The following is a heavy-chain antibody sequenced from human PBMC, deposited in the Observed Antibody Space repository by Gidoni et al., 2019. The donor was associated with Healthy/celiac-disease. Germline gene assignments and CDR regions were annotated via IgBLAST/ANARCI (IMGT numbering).Heavy chain of an antibody. J-gene: IGHJ6*02. CDR3: ASPDYYGSGSDYYYGMDV. CDR1: GGSISSSSYY. CDR2: IYYSGST. Sequence: QLQLQESGPGLVKPSETLSLTCTVSGGSISSSSYYWGWIRQPPGKGLEWIGSIYYSGSTYYNPSLKSRVTISVDTSKNQFSLKLSSVTAADTAVYYCASPDYYGSGSDYYYGMDVRGQGTTVTVSS. V-gene: IGHV4-39*01. D-gene: IGHD3-10*01.